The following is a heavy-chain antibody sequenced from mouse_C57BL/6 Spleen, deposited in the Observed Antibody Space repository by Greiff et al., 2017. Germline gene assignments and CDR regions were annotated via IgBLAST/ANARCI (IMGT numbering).Heavy chain of an antibody. CDR1: GYTFTSSW. V-gene: IGHV1-61*01. CDR2: IYPSDSET. Sequence: QVQLQQPGAELVRPGSSVKLSCKASGYTFTSSWMDWVKQRPGQGLEWIGNIYPSDSETNSNQKFKDKDTLTVDKSSSTASMQLSSLTAEDSAVYYCVGWWFAYWGQGTLVTVSA. J-gene: IGHJ3*01. CDR3: VGWWFAY.